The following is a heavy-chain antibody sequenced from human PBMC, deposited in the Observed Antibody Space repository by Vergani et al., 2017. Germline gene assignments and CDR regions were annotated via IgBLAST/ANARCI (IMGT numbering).Heavy chain of an antibody. D-gene: IGHD3-22*01. CDR2: FDPEHGEV. V-gene: IGHV1-24*01. J-gene: IGHJ4*02. Sequence: QVQLVQSGSEVRKPGASVKVSCQVSGYSLPELTIHWVRQAPGKGLEWMGGFDPEHGEVTFAHHIQGRVTMTEDRSTDTAYMELGSLRPEDTALYCCAIVTDYYDSSGYYLDDWGQGTLVTVSS. CDR3: AIVTDYYDSSGYYLDD. CDR1: GYSLPELT.